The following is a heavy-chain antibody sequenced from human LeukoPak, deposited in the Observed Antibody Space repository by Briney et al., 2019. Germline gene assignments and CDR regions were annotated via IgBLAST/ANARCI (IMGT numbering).Heavy chain of an antibody. CDR3: ATDNPPYCNGGSCYFD. V-gene: IGHV1-2*02. CDR1: GYTFPSYD. Sequence: ASVKVSCKASGYTFPSYDINWVRQAPGQGLEWMGWINPGTGGTNYAQKFQGRVNMTRDTSISTAYMDLSRLTSDDTAIYYCATDNPPYCNGGSCYFDWGQGTLVTVSS. D-gene: IGHD2-15*01. CDR2: INPGTGGT. J-gene: IGHJ4*02.